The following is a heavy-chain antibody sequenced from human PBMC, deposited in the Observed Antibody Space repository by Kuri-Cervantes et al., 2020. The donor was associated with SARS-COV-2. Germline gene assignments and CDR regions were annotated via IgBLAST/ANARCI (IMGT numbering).Heavy chain of an antibody. CDR1: GFSVCNPW. CDR2: IKSKTDGATT. Sequence: LPCAASGFSVCNPWMSLVRQAPGKGLGWVGRIKSKTDGATTDYAAPVKGRFTISSDDSKNTLYLQMNSLKTEDTAVYYCTTHPDSIVVVPAAPDHYYYSMDVWDKGTTVTVSS. D-gene: IGHD2-2*01. J-gene: IGHJ6*03. V-gene: IGHV3-15*01. CDR3: TTHPDSIVVVPAAPDHYYYSMDV.